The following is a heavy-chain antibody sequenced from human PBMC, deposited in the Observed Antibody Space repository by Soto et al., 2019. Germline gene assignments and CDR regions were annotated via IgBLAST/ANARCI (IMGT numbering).Heavy chain of an antibody. CDR3: ARDNVPGAAAAGTYYYYYGMDV. J-gene: IGHJ6*02. CDR1: GGSVSSGSYY. CDR2: IYYSGST. Sequence: SETKSLTCPVSGGSVSSGSYYWSWIKQPPGKGLEWIGYIYYSGSTNYNPSLKSRVTISVDTSKNQFSLKLSSVTAADTAVYYCARDNVPGAAAAGTYYYYYGMDVWGQGTTVTVSS. V-gene: IGHV4-61*01. D-gene: IGHD6-13*01.